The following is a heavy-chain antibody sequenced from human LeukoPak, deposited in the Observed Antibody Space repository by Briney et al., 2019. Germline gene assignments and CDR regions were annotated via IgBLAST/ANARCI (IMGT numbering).Heavy chain of an antibody. D-gene: IGHD2-15*01. CDR1: GYTFTNYW. CDR3: ARRGYCSGGDCFSNAFDI. Sequence: GESLKISCKGSGYTFTNYWIGWVRQMPGKGLEWMGIIYPGDSDTRYSPSFEGQVTMSVDRSINSASLQWSSLKASDTAIYCCARRGYCSGGDCFSNAFDIWGQGTLVTVSS. J-gene: IGHJ3*02. CDR2: IYPGDSDT. V-gene: IGHV5-51*01.